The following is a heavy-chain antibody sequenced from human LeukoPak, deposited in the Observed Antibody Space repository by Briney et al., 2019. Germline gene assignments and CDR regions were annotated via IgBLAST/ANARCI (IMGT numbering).Heavy chain of an antibody. CDR3: ARPNYYDSSGYLISSQYYFDY. CDR2: INPSGGST. V-gene: IGHV1-46*01. D-gene: IGHD3-22*01. Sequence: ASVKVSCKASGYTFTSYYMHWVRQAPGQGLEWMGIINPSGGSTSYAQKFQGRVTMTRDTSTSTVYMELSSLRSEDTAVYYCARPNYYDSSGYLISSQYYFDYWGQGTLVTVSS. J-gene: IGHJ4*02. CDR1: GYTFTSYY.